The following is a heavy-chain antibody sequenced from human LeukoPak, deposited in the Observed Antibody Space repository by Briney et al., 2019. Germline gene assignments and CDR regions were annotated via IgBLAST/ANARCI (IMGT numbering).Heavy chain of an antibody. D-gene: IGHD3-16*01. Sequence: SETLSLTCTVSGGSIGSHYWSWIRQPPGKGLEWIGYIYYSGSTNYNPSLKSRVTMSVDTSKNHFSLKLSSVTAADTAVYYCARMGDWFDPWGQGTLVTVSS. CDR1: GGSIGSHY. J-gene: IGHJ5*02. CDR3: ARMGDWFDP. V-gene: IGHV4-59*11. CDR2: IYYSGST.